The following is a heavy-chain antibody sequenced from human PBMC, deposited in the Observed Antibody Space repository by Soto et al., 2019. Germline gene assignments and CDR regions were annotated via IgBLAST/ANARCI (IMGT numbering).Heavy chain of an antibody. CDR3: ARDSEGIAVAGDLTTYFDY. CDR1: GFTFSSYA. CDR2: ISYDGSNK. D-gene: IGHD6-19*01. J-gene: IGHJ4*02. Sequence: GGSLRLSCAASGFTFSSYAMHWVRQAPGKGLEWVAVISYDGSNKYYADSVKGRFTISRDNSKNTLYLQMNSLRAEDTAVYYCARDSEGIAVAGDLTTYFDYWGQGTLVTVSS. V-gene: IGHV3-30-3*01.